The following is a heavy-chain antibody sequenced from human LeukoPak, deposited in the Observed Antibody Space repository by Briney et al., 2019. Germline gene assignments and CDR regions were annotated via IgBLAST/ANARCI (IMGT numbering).Heavy chain of an antibody. Sequence: GGTLRLSCAASGFTFSSYGMSWVRQAPGKGLEWVSAISGSGGSTYYADSVKGRFTISRDNSKNTLYLQMSSLRAEDTAVYYRAISGGYWAWAYWGQGTLVTVSS. CDR3: AISGGYWAWAY. D-gene: IGHD1-26*01. J-gene: IGHJ4*02. V-gene: IGHV3-23*01. CDR1: GFTFSSYG. CDR2: ISGSGGST.